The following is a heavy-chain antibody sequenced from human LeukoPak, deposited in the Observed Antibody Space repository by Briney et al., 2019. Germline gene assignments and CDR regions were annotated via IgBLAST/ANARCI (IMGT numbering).Heavy chain of an antibody. CDR1: GDSVSRSDSY. CDR3: ARRRYYDGSGYLE. J-gene: IGHJ1*01. D-gene: IGHD3-22*01. V-gene: IGHV4-39*01. CDR2: IYYSGRT. Sequence: SETLSLTRSVSGDSVSRSDSYWDWIRQPPGKGLEWIGTIYYSGRTYYSPSLKSRVTMSVDPSNNQFSLNLRSVTAADTALYYCARRRYYDGSGYLEWGQGTLLSVSS.